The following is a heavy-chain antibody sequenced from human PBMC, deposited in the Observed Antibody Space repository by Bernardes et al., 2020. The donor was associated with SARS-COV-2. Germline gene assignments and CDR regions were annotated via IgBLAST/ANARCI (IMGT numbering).Heavy chain of an antibody. V-gene: IGHV3-30*03. Sequence: GGSLRLSCAASGFTFSSYGMHWVRQAPGKGLEWVAGISYDGGNKYYADSVKGRFSISRDNSKNTLYLQMNSLRAEDTAVYYCATEEVHTVTTDTYYSYGMDVWGQGTTVTVSS. CDR2: ISYDGGNK. D-gene: IGHD4-4*01. CDR1: GFTFSSYG. J-gene: IGHJ6*02. CDR3: ATEEVHTVTTDTYYSYGMDV.